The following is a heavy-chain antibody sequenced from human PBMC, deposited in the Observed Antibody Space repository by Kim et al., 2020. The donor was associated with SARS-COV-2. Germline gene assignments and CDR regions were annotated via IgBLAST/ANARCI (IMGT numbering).Heavy chain of an antibody. CDR2: IWYDGSNR. CDR3: AKGEQQMGRFDY. CDR1: GLTFSIYG. Sequence: GGSLRLSCAASGLTFSIYGMHWVRQAPGKGLEWVAVIWYDGSNRYYADSVKGRFTISRDNSKNTVYLQMNSLRAEDTAVYYCAKGEQQMGRFDYWGQGTL. J-gene: IGHJ4*02. D-gene: IGHD6-13*01. V-gene: IGHV3-33*06.